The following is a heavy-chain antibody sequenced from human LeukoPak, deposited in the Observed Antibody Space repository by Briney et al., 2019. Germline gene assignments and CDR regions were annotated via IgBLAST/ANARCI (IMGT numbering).Heavy chain of an antibody. J-gene: IGHJ4*02. CDR3: ARGDGSNYDY. CDR1: GYTFTSSD. Sequence: GASVMVSYKASGYTFTSSDINWVRQATGQGLEWMGWMNPNSGNTGYAQKFQGRVTMTRNTSISTAYMELSSLRSEDTAVYYCARGDGSNYDYWGQGTLVTVSS. V-gene: IGHV1-8*01. CDR2: MNPNSGNT. D-gene: IGHD1-26*01.